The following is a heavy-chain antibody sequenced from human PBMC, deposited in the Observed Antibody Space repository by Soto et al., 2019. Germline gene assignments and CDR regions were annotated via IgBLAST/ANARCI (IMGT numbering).Heavy chain of an antibody. CDR2: IGTAGDT. Sequence: PGGSLRLSCAASGFTFSSYDVHWVRQATGKGLEWVSAIGTAGDTYYPGSVKGRFTISRENAKNSLYLQMNSLRAEDTAVYYCARGSGWYAGMDVWGQGTTVTVSS. CDR3: ARGSGWYAGMDV. V-gene: IGHV3-13*01. J-gene: IGHJ6*02. D-gene: IGHD6-19*01. CDR1: GFTFSSYD.